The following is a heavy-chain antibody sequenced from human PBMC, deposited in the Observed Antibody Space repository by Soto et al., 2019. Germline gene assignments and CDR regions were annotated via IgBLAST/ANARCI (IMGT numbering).Heavy chain of an antibody. J-gene: IGHJ4*02. CDR2: IYYSGST. Sequence: QVQLQESGPGLVKPSQTLSLTCTVSGGSISSGGYYWSWIRQHPGKGLGWIGYIYYSGSTSYNPSLKSRFTISVDTSKNQFSLKLSSVTAADTAVYYCARGGGYDFPFDYWGQGTLVTVSS. CDR3: ARGGGYDFPFDY. V-gene: IGHV4-31*03. D-gene: IGHD3-3*01. CDR1: GGSISSGGYY.